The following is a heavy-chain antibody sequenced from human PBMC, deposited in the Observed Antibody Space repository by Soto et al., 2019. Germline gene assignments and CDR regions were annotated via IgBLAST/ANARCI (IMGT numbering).Heavy chain of an antibody. CDR2: IWYDGSNK. CDR3: ARHRIQLGAFDD. CDR1: GFTFSSYG. Sequence: GGSLRLSCAASGFTFSSYGMHWVRQAPGKGLEWVAVIWYDGSNKYYADSVKGRFTISRDNSKNTLYLQMNSLRAEDTAVYYLARHRIQLGAFDDWGQGTRVTVSS. J-gene: IGHJ4*02. D-gene: IGHD5-18*01. V-gene: IGHV3-33*01.